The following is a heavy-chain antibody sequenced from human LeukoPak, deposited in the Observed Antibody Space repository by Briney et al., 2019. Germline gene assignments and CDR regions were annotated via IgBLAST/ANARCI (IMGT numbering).Heavy chain of an antibody. CDR1: GFTFSSYA. V-gene: IGHV3-64*01. CDR2: ISSNGGST. CDR3: ARDEAFDI. J-gene: IGHJ3*02. Sequence: GGSLRLSCAASGFTFSSYAMHWVRQAPGKGLGYVSAISSNGGSTYYANSVKGRFTISRDNSKNTLYLQMGSLRAEDMAVYYCARDEAFDIWGQGTMVTVSS.